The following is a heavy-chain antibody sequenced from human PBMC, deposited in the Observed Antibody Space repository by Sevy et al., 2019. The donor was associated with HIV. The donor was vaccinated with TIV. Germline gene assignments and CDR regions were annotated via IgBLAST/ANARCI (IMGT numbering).Heavy chain of an antibody. D-gene: IGHD2-21*01. CDR3: ARDRPCGGDCYFLDS. Sequence: ASVKVSCKASGGTFNNYGINWVRQAPGQVLQWMGGILPLSGLVNYAQNLQGRVAITADESTRTVYMELSSLRFEDTAVYYCARDRPCGGDCYFLDSWGRGALVTVSS. V-gene: IGHV1-69*13. J-gene: IGHJ4*02. CDR1: GGTFNNYG. CDR2: ILPLSGLV.